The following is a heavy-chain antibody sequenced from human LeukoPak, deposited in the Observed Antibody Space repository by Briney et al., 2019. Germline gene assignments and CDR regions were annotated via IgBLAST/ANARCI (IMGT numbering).Heavy chain of an antibody. D-gene: IGHD6-19*01. CDR3: ARGGVAGPPGGDAFDI. J-gene: IGHJ3*02. CDR1: GYTFTGYY. V-gene: IGHV1-2*02. CDR2: INPNSGGT. Sequence: ASVKVSCMASGYTFTGYYMHWVRQAPGQGLEWMGWINPNSGGTNYAQKFQGRVTMTRDTSISTAYMELSRLRSDDTAVYYCARGGVAGPPGGDAFDIWGQGTMVTVSS.